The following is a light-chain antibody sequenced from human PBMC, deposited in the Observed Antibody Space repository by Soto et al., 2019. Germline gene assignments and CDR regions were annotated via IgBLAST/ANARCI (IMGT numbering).Light chain of an antibody. V-gene: IGKV1-39*01. CDR2: AAS. CDR1: QSISSY. J-gene: IGKJ2*01. Sequence: DIQMTQSPSSLSASVGDRVTITCRASQSISSYLNWYHQKPGKAPKHLIYAASSLQSGVQSRFSGSGSGTDFTLTISSLQPEDFATYYCQQSYSTPMYTFGQGTKLEIK. CDR3: QQSYSTPMYT.